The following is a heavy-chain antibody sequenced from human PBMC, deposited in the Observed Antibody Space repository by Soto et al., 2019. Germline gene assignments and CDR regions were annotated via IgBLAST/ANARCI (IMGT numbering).Heavy chain of an antibody. J-gene: IGHJ6*02. CDR2: INPSGGST. CDR1: GYTFTSYY. D-gene: IGHD3-10*01. Sequence: QVQLVQSGAEVKKPGASVKVSCKASGYTFTSYYIHCVRQAPGQGLEWMGVINPSGGSTSYAQKFQGRVTMTRDTSTSTVKMELSSLRSEDTAVYYCARVRGGELYDVMEIWGQGTTVTVAS. V-gene: IGHV1-46*01. CDR3: ARVRGGELYDVMEI.